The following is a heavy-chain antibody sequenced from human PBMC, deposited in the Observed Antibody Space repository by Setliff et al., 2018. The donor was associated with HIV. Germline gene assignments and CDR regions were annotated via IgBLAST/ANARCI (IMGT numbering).Heavy chain of an antibody. J-gene: IGHJ4*02. CDR1: GGSISSSSYY. CDR3: ASSSPQLSGYWYYFDY. D-gene: IGHD3-22*01. V-gene: IGHV4-39*07. CDR2: IYYSGST. Sequence: TLSLTCTVSGGSISSSSYYWGWIRQPPGKGLEWIGSIYYSGSTYYNPSLKSRLTISVDTSKNQFSLKLSSVTAADTAVYYCASSSPQLSGYWYYFDYWGQGTLVTVSS.